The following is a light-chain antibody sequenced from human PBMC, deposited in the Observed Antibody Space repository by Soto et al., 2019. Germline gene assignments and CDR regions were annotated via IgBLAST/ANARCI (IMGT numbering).Light chain of an antibody. V-gene: IGLV2-8*01. CDR2: DVS. CDR1: SSDVGGYNY. CDR3: LSYTSSTIYV. Sequence: QSALTQPPSVSGSPGQSVTISCTGTSSDVGGYNYVSWYQHHPGKAPKLLIYDVSKRPSGVPDRFSGSKSGNTASLTVSGLQAEDEADYFCLSYTSSTIYVFGTGTKLTVL. J-gene: IGLJ1*01.